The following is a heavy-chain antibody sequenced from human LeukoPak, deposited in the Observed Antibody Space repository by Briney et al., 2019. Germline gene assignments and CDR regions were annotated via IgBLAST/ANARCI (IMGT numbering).Heavy chain of an antibody. CDR2: IIPIFGTA. Sequence: ASVKVSCKASGGTFSSYAISWVRQAPGQGLEWMGGIIPIFGTANYAQKFQGRVTITTDESTSTAYMELSSLRSEDTAVYYCARSGKYYYDSSGYYGYYFDYWGQGTLVTVSS. J-gene: IGHJ4*02. CDR1: GGTFSSYA. CDR3: ARSGKYYYDSSGYYGYYFDY. D-gene: IGHD3-22*01. V-gene: IGHV1-69*05.